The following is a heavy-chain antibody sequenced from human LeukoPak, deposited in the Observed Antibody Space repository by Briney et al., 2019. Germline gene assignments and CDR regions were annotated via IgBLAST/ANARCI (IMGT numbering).Heavy chain of an antibody. CDR3: AREGSQYSSGRSWFDP. V-gene: IGHV1-18*04. J-gene: IGHJ5*02. Sequence: ASVKVSCKASGYTFTAYYMHWVRQAPGLGLEWMGWISAYNGNTNYAQKLQGRVTMTTDTSTSTAYMELRSLRSDDTAVYYCAREGSQYSSGRSWFDPWGQGTLVTVSS. CDR1: GYTFTAYY. CDR2: ISAYNGNT. D-gene: IGHD6-19*01.